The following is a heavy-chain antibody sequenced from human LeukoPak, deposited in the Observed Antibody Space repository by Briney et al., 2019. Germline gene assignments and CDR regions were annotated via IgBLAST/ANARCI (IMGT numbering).Heavy chain of an antibody. D-gene: IGHD2/OR15-2a*01. CDR3: ARDFYDGFALDY. V-gene: IGHV3-48*04. CDR2: ISSSSTI. CDR1: GFTFSSYS. Sequence: GGSLRLSCAASGFTFSSYSMNWVRQAPGKGLEWVSYISSSSTIYYADSVKGRFTISRDNARNSLYLQMDNLRAEDTGVYYCARDFYDGFALDYWGQGTLVTVSS. J-gene: IGHJ4*02.